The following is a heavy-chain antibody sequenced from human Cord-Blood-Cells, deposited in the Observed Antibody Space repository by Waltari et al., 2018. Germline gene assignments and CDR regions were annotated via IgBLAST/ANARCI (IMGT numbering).Heavy chain of an antibody. CDR2: ISYDGSNK. D-gene: IGHD4-4*01. V-gene: IGHV3-30*18. J-gene: IGHJ4*02. CDR3: AKDGLTTFDY. Sequence: QVQLVESGGGVVQPGRSLSLSCAASGFTFSSSGMHWVRQGPGKGLEWVAVISYDGSNKYYADSVKGRFTISRDNSKNTLYLQMNSLRAEDTAVYYCAKDGLTTFDYWGQGTLVTVSS. CDR1: GFTFSSSG.